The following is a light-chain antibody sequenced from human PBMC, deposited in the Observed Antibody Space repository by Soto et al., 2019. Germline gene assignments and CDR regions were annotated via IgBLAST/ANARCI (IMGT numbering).Light chain of an antibody. Sequence: QSALTQPPSAYGSPGQSVTISCTGTSSDVGGYNYVSWYQQHPGKVPKLMIYEVSKRPSGVPDRFSGSKSGNTASLTVSGLQAEDEADYYCSSYAGSNNYVFGTGTKVTVL. CDR3: SSYAGSNNYV. CDR1: SSDVGGYNY. J-gene: IGLJ1*01. V-gene: IGLV2-8*01. CDR2: EVS.